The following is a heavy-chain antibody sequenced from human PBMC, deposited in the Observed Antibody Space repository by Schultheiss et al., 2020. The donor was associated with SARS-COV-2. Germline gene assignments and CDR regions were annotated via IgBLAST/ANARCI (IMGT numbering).Heavy chain of an antibody. CDR2: ISSSGSTI. CDR1: GFTFSSYE. Sequence: GGSLRLSCAASGFTFSSYEMNWVRQAPGKGLEWVSYISSSGSTIYYADSVKGRFTISRDNAKNSLYLQMNSLRAEDTAVYYCARGITMVRGVIGWYYYYGMDVWGQGTTVTVSS. J-gene: IGHJ6*02. V-gene: IGHV3-48*03. CDR3: ARGITMVRGVIGWYYYYGMDV. D-gene: IGHD3-10*01.